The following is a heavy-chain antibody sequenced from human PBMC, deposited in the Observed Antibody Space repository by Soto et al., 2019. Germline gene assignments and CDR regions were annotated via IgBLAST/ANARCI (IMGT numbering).Heavy chain of an antibody. Sequence: QVQLVQSGAEVKKPGASVKVSCKASGYTFTGYYMHWVRQAPGQGLEWMGWINPNSGGTNYAQKFQGGVTMTRDTSISTAYMELSRLRSDDTAVYYRARDNGVDFWSGYSPHYYYGMDVWGQGTTVTVS. CDR1: GYTFTGYY. J-gene: IGHJ6*02. V-gene: IGHV1-2*02. D-gene: IGHD3-3*01. CDR3: ARDNGVDFWSGYSPHYYYGMDV. CDR2: INPNSGGT.